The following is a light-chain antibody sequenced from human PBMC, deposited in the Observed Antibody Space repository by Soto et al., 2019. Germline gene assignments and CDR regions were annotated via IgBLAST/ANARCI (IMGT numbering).Light chain of an antibody. J-gene: IGKJ4*02. CDR2: GAS. CDR3: QQRSSWPLT. Sequence: EIVMTQSPATLSVSPGERATLSCRASQSVSNKLAWYQQKPGQAPRLLIYGASTRATGIPARFSGSGSGTEFTLTISSLQSEDFAVYYCQQRSSWPLTFGGGTKVEIK. V-gene: IGKV3-15*01. CDR1: QSVSNK.